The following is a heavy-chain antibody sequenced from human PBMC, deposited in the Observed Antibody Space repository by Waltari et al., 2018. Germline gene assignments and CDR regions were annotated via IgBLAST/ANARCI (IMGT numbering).Heavy chain of an antibody. CDR2: LYTSGST. CDR3: ARDRPLPKPHYYYGMDV. CDR1: GGSISSYY. D-gene: IGHD3-16*02. V-gene: IGHV4-4*07. J-gene: IGHJ6*02. Sequence: QVQLQESGPGLVKPSETLSLTCTVSGGSISSYYWSWIRQPAGKGLEWIGRLYTSGSTNYNPSLKSRVTMSVDTSKNQFSLKLSSVTAADTAVYYCARDRPLPKPHYYYGMDVWGQGTTVTVSS.